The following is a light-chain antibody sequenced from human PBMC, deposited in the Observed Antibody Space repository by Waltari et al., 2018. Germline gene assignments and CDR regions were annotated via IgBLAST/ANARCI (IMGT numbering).Light chain of an antibody. J-gene: IGKJ4*01. V-gene: IGKV1-39*01. CDR2: GAS. CDR1: QTISNY. CDR3: QQSYSGFT. Sequence: ILMTQSPSSLSVSLGNRVTITCRTSQTISNYLNWYQQKPGKAPKLLIYGASTLQSGVPSRFSGSGSGTHFTLTIFSLQPEDFATYYCQQSYSGFTFGGGTRVEIK.